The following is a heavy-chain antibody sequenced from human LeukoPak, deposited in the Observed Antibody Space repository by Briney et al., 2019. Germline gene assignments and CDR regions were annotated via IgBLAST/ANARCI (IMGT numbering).Heavy chain of an antibody. D-gene: IGHD1-26*01. CDR2: ISSNGGST. V-gene: IGHV3-64*01. Sequence: PGGSLRLSCAASGFTFSSYAIHWVRQAPGKGLEYVSAISSNGGSTYYANSVKGRFTISRDNSKNTLYLQMGSLRAEDMAVYYCAREYTWYSRSAFDIWGQGTMVTVSS. J-gene: IGHJ3*02. CDR3: AREYTWYSRSAFDI. CDR1: GFTFSSYA.